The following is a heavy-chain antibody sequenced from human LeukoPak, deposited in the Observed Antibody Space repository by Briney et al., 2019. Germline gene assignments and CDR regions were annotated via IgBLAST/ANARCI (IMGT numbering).Heavy chain of an antibody. CDR3: ASGYSSSWINDY. CDR2: ISTSGSGT. D-gene: IGHD6-13*01. V-gene: IGHV3-23*01. CDR1: GFTFSNYA. J-gene: IGHJ4*02. Sequence: PGGSLRLSCAASGFTFSNYAMNWVRQAPGKGLEWVSVISTSGSGTYYADSVKGRFTISRDNSKNTLYLQMNSLRAEDTAVYYCASGYSSSWINDYWGQGTLVTVSS.